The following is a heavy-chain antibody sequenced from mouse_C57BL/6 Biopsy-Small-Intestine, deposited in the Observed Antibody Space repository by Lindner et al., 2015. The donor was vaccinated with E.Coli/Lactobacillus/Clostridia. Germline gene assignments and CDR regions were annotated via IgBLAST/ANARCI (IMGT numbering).Heavy chain of an antibody. D-gene: IGHD1-1*01. Sequence: SVKVSCKASGYTFTNYYMHWVRQAPGQGLEWMGIINPSGGSTSYAQKFQGRVTMTRDTSTSTVYMELSSLRSEDTAVYYCARGRTYYYDSSGYYDYYYYGMDVWGQGTTVTVSS. V-gene: IGHV1-64*01. CDR3: ARGRTYYYDSSGYYDYYYYGMDV. CDR1: GYTFTNYY. CDR2: INPSGGST. J-gene: IGHJ1*01.